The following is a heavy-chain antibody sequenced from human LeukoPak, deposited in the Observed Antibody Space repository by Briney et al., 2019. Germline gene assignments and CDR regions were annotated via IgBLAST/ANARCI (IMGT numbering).Heavy chain of an antibody. CDR3: ARAPLMVYATGDYYYYMDV. J-gene: IGHJ6*03. Sequence: ASVKVSCKASGYTFTSYAMHWVRQAPGQRLEWMGWINAGNGNTKYSQEFQGRVTITRDTSASTAYMELRSLRSDDTAVYYCARAPLMVYATGDYYYYMDVWGKGTTVTVSS. CDR1: GYTFTSYA. CDR2: INAGNGNT. V-gene: IGHV1-3*01. D-gene: IGHD2-8*01.